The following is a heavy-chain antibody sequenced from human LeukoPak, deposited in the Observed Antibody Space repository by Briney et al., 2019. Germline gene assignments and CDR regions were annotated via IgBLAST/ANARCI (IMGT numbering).Heavy chain of an antibody. CDR3: AKKRTAAGLGAFDI. J-gene: IGHJ3*02. V-gene: IGHV3-23*01. CDR1: GLTLNNYA. CDR2: TSGSGTTK. Sequence: GGSLRLSCAASGLTLNNYAFSWVRQAPGKGLEWVSHTSGSGTTKYYADSVKGRFTISRDNSRNTVFVQMDSLRAEDTAVYYCAKKRTAAGLGAFDIWGQGTMVTVSS. D-gene: IGHD6-13*01.